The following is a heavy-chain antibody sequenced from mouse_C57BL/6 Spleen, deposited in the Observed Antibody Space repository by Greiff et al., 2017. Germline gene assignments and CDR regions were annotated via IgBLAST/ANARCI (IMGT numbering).Heavy chain of an antibody. V-gene: IGHV1-9*01. D-gene: IGHD2-3*01. CDR2: ILPGSGST. CDR3: ARSPYDGYYVNYAMDY. CDR1: GYTFTGYW. Sequence: VQLQQSGAELMKPGASMKLSCKATGYTFTGYWIEWVKQRPGHGLEWIGEILPGSGSTNYNEKFKGKATFTADTSSNTAYMQLSSLTTEDSAIYYCARSPYDGYYVNYAMDYWGQGTSVTVSS. J-gene: IGHJ4*01.